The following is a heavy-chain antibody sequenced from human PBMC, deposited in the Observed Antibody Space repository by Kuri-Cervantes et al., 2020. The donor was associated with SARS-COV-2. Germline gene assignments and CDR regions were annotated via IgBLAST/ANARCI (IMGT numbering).Heavy chain of an antibody. D-gene: IGHD2-2*02. CDR3: ARGELGYCSSTSCYTGWFDP. J-gene: IGHJ5*02. CDR2: IYHSGST. Sequence: SETLSLTCAVSGYSISSGYYWGWIRQPPGKGLEWIGSIYHSGSTYYNPSLKSRVTISVDTSKNQFSLKLSSVTAADTAVYYCARGELGYCSSTSCYTGWFDPWGQGTLVTDSS. V-gene: IGHV4-38-2*01. CDR1: GYSISSGYY.